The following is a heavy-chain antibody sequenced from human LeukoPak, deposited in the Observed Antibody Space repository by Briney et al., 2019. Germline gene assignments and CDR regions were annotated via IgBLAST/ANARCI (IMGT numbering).Heavy chain of an antibody. CDR1: GFTFSSYP. CDR2: LTGGSDYI. CDR3: ARLGGGSYGKYYFDS. J-gene: IGHJ4*02. Sequence: PGSSLRLSCAASGFTFSSYPMEWVRQAPGKGLDWLSSLTGGSDYIYYADSVKGRFTISRDNAKSSLYLQMNSLRAEDTAVYYCARLGGGSYGKYYFDSWGQGTLVTVSS. D-gene: IGHD1-26*01. V-gene: IGHV3-21*01.